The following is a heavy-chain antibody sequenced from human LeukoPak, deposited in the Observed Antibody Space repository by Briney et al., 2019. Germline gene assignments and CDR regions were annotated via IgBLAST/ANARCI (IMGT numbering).Heavy chain of an antibody. CDR2: IIPIFGTA. D-gene: IGHD3-16*02. CDR3: ARLSALEFDP. J-gene: IGHJ5*02. CDR1: GYTFTGYY. V-gene: IGHV1-69*13. Sequence: SVKVSCKPSGYTFTGYYMHWVRQAPGQGLEWMGGIIPIFGTANYAQKFQGRVTITADESTSTAYMELSSLRSEDTAVYYCARLSALEFDPWGQGTLVTVSS.